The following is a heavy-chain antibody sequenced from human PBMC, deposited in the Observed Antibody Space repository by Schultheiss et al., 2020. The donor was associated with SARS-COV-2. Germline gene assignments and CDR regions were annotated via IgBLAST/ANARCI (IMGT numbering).Heavy chain of an antibody. J-gene: IGHJ6*03. V-gene: IGHV4-34*01. D-gene: IGHD6-13*01. Sequence: SETLSLTCAVYGGSFSGYYWSWIRQPPGKGLEWIGYIYYSGSTNYNPSLKSRVTISVDTSKNQFSLKLSSVTAADTAVYYCARAEQLVRGGYYYYMDVWGKGTTVTVSS. CDR3: ARAEQLVRGGYYYYMDV. CDR1: GGSFSGYY. CDR2: IYYSGST.